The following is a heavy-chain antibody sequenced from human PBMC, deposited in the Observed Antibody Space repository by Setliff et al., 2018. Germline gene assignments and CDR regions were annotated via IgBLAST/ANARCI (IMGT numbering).Heavy chain of an antibody. V-gene: IGHV1-24*01. CDR1: GYTLTELS. J-gene: IGHJ3*02. CDR2: FDPEDEET. Sequence: GASVKVSCKVSGYTLTELSIHWVRQAPGKGLEWMGGFDPEDEETIYAQKFQGRVTMTEDTSTDTAYMELSSLRSEDTAVYYCARVPFHCSSTSCYLDAFDIWGQGTMVTV. CDR3: ARVPFHCSSTSCYLDAFDI. D-gene: IGHD2-2*01.